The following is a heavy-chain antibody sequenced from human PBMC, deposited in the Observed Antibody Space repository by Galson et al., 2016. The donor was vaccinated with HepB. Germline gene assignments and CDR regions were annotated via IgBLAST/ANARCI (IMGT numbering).Heavy chain of an antibody. D-gene: IGHD6-13*01. CDR1: GESFRDYA. V-gene: IGHV4-34*01. Sequence: SETLSLTCAVYGESFRDYAWNWIRQPPGKGPEWIGEVSHSGKTDYSPSLKSRVAISVDTSKAQFSLKLSPVTAADTAVYYCARGRPPIRSSTWNLTFNRLDYWGQGILVTVFS. CDR2: VSHSGKT. J-gene: IGHJ4*02. CDR3: ARGRPPIRSSTWNLTFNRLDY.